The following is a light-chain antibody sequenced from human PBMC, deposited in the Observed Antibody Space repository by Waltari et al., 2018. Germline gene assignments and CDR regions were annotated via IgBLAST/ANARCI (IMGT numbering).Light chain of an antibody. J-gene: IGLJ3*02. Sequence: TVVTQEPSISVSPGATVTLPFPFSSCSISPPYYPTWFPQTPVQAPRPLIYSTDTRSSVFRDRVAGASLGNKAVGTIAGAQAHDEVDYQCVLYMGGAIWFGGGNKLTVL. V-gene: IGLV8-61*01. CDR1: SCSISPPYY. CDR2: STD. CDR3: VLYMGGAIW.